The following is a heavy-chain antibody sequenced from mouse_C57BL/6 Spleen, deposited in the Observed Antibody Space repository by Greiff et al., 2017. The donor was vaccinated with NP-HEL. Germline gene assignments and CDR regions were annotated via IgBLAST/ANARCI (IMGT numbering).Heavy chain of an antibody. J-gene: IGHJ4*01. CDR3: ARGGGYAMDY. CDR1: GFTFTSYW. CDR2: IDPSDSYT. Sequence: QVQLQQPGAELVMPAASVKLSCKASGFTFTSYWMHWVKQRPGQGLEWIGEIDPSDSYTNYNQKFNGKSTLTVDKSSSTAFMQLSSLTTEDSAVYYCARGGGYAMDYWGQGTSVTVSS. V-gene: IGHV1-69*01.